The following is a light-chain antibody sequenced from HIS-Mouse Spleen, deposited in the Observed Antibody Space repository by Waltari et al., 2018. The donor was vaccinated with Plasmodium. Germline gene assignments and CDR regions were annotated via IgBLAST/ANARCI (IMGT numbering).Light chain of an antibody. CDR1: QGISSY. J-gene: IGKJ2*01. V-gene: IGKV1-8*01. CDR2: AAS. Sequence: AIRMTQSPSSFSASTGDRVTITCRASQGISSYLAWYQQKPGKAPKLLIYAASTLQSGVPSRFSGSGSGTDFTLTISCLQSEDCATYYCQQYYSYPYTFGQGTKLGIK. CDR3: QQYYSYPYT.